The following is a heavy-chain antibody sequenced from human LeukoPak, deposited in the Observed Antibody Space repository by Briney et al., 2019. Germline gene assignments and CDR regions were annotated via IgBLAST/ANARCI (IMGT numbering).Heavy chain of an antibody. CDR3: ARVGDDSSGYPTL. CDR2: INPNSGGT. CDR1: GYTFTGYY. J-gene: IGHJ4*02. V-gene: IGHV1-2*02. Sequence: ASMKVSCKTSGYTFTGYYIHWVRQAPGQGVEWMGWINPNSGGTNYAQKFLGRVTMTRDTSISTAYMELSRLTSDDTATYYCARVGDDSSGYPTLWGQGSLVTVSS. D-gene: IGHD3-22*01.